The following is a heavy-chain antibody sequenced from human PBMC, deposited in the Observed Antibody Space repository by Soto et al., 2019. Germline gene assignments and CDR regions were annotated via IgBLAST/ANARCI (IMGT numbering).Heavy chain of an antibody. D-gene: IGHD6-19*01. CDR3: ARRHLAVAVSPWFDP. Sequence: VVAKPTETLTLRCTVSGLSITDSEMGVSWIRQPPGQPLEWLAHIDSSGEKSYRTFLKSRLAISKDTSKSQIVLTMTNMDPADTATYYCARRHLAVAVSPWFDPWGQGIPVTVSS. J-gene: IGHJ5*02. V-gene: IGHV2-26*01. CDR1: GLSITDSEMG. CDR2: IDSSGEK.